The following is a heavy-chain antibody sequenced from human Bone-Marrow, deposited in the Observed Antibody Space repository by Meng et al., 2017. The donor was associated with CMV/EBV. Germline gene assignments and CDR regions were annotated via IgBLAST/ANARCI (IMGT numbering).Heavy chain of an antibody. D-gene: IGHD2-15*01. J-gene: IGHJ5*02. CDR2: INHSGST. CDR3: AREPSINCSGGSCHLWYSNWFDP. Sequence: SETLSLTCTVSGGSISGYYWSWIRQPPGKGLEWIGEINHSGSTNYNPSLKSRVTISVDTSKNQFSLKLSSVTAADTAVYYCAREPSINCSGGSCHLWYSNWFDPWGQGTLVTVSS. V-gene: IGHV4-34*01. CDR1: GGSISGYY.